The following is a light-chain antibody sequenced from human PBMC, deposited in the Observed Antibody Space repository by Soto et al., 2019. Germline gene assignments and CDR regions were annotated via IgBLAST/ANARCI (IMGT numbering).Light chain of an antibody. J-gene: IGKJ1*01. CDR3: QQRSNWPPT. V-gene: IGKV3-11*01. Sequence: EIVLSQSPATLSLSPGEKATLSCRASKSVSSYLAWYQQKPGQAPRLLINNASNRATGIPARFSGSGSGTDFTLTISRLVPEDFAVYYCQQRSNWPPTFGQGTKVDIK. CDR2: NAS. CDR1: KSVSSY.